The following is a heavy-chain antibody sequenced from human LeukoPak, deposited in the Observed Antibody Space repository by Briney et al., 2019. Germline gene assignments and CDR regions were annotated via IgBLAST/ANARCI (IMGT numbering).Heavy chain of an antibody. CDR2: INHSGST. Sequence: PSETLSLTCAVYGGSFSGYYWSWIRQPPGKGLEWIGEINHSGSTNYNPSLKSRVTISVDTSKNQFSLKLSSVTAADTAVYYCARAPYSSSWYVGESYYMDVWGKGTTVTISS. V-gene: IGHV4-34*01. J-gene: IGHJ6*03. CDR3: ARAPYSSSWYVGESYYMDV. D-gene: IGHD6-13*01. CDR1: GGSFSGYY.